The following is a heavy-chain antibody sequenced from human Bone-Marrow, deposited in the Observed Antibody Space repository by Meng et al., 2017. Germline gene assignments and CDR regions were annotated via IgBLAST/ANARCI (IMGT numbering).Heavy chain of an antibody. J-gene: IGHJ2*01. CDR3: AHTIVVVTAKPNWYFDL. CDR1: GFSLSTSGVG. CDR2: IYWDDDK. D-gene: IGHD2-21*02. Sequence: SGPTLVKPPQIFTLTCTFSGFSLSTSGVGVGWIRQPPGKALEWLALIYWDDDKRYSPSLKSRLTITKDTSKNQVVLTMTNMDPVDTATYYCAHTIVVVTAKPNWYFDLWGRGTLVTVSS. V-gene: IGHV2-5*02.